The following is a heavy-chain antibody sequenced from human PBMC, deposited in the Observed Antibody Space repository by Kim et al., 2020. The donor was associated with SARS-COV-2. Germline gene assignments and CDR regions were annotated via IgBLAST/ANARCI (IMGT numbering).Heavy chain of an antibody. D-gene: IGHD3-22*01. CDR2: IYSGGST. Sequence: ETLSLTCTVSGGSISSSSYYWGWIRQPPGKGLEWVSVIYSGGSTDYAESVKGRFTISRDNSKNTLYLQMNSLRAEDTAVYYCVRGYYDSSGSYHGFDYWGQGTLVTVSS. CDR3: VRGYYDSSGSYHGFDY. CDR1: GGSISSSSYY. J-gene: IGHJ4*02. V-gene: IGHV3-53*01.